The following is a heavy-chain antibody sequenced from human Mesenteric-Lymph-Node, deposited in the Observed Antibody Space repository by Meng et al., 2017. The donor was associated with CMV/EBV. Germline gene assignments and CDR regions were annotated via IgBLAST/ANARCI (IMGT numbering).Heavy chain of an antibody. D-gene: IGHD2-2*01. Sequence: GESLKISCAASGFTFSGYTMTWVRQAPGKGLEWVSRIRGNGGSAAYADSVQDRFTISRDNAKNSLYLQMNSLRVGDTAVYYCARHSDYGYCSSTGCPPDAWGQGTLVTVSS. J-gene: IGHJ5*02. V-gene: IGHV3-23*01. CDR3: ARHSDYGYCSSTGCPPDA. CDR2: IRGNGGSA. CDR1: GFTFSGYT.